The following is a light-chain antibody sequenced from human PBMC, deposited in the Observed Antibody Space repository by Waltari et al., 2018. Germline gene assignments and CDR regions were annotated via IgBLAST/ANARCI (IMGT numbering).Light chain of an antibody. V-gene: IGKV3-15*01. CDR3: QQYNNWLALT. CDR1: QSVSSN. Sequence: EIVMTQSPATLSVSPGERATLSCRASQSVSSNLAWYQQKPGQAPRLLIYGASTRATGNPARVSGSESGTEFTLTISSLQSEDFAVYYCQQYNNWLALTFGGGTKVEIK. J-gene: IGKJ4*01. CDR2: GAS.